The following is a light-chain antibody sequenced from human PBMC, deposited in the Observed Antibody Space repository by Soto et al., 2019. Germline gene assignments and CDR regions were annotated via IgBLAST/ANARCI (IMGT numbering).Light chain of an antibody. CDR2: GAS. V-gene: IGKV3-20*01. J-gene: IGKJ5*01. CDR3: QQYGSSPPST. Sequence: IVLPQSTGTLSLSPGERATLSCRASQSVSSSYLAWYQQKPGQAPRLLIYGASSRATGIPDRFSGSGSGTDFTLTISRLEPEDFAVYYCQQYGSSPPSTFGQGTRLENK. CDR1: QSVSSSY.